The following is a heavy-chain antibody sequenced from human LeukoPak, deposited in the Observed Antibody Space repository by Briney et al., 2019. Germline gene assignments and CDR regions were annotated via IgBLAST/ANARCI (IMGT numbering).Heavy chain of an antibody. CDR3: AKSGRTVTLAGDKWFDP. Sequence: GGSLRLSCAASGFTFSSYAMSWVRQAPGKGLERVSDISSSGGSTYYPDSVKGRFTISRDNSKNTLYLQMNSPRAEDTAVYYCAKSGRTVTLAGDKWFDPWGQGTLVTVSS. CDR2: ISSSGGST. CDR1: GFTFSSYA. D-gene: IGHD4-17*01. V-gene: IGHV3-23*01. J-gene: IGHJ5*02.